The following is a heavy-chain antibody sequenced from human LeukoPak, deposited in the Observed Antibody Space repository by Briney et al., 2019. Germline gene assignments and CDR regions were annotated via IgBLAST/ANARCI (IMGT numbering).Heavy chain of an antibody. J-gene: IGHJ3*02. D-gene: IGHD3-22*01. V-gene: IGHV3-23*01. Sequence: PGGSLRLSCAASGFTFSSYGMSWVRQAPGKGLEWVSAISGSGGSTYYADSVKGRFTISRDNSKNTLYLQMNSLRAEDTAVYYCAKDRSPYWYDSSGYPDAFDIWGQGTMVTVSS. CDR2: ISGSGGST. CDR1: GFTFSSYG. CDR3: AKDRSPYWYDSSGYPDAFDI.